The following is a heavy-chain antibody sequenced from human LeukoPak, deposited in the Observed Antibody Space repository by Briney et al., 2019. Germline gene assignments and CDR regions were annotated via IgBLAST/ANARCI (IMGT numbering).Heavy chain of an antibody. CDR2: INANSGTT. D-gene: IGHD6-19*01. CDR1: GFAFSVYA. Sequence: GGSLRLSCTASGFAFSVYAMSWLRQPPGKGLEWVSTINANSGTTSYAASVRGRFTISRDNSKNTLYLQLNTLRADDTATYYCAKPISGGLAVTADWFHPWGQGILVVVSS. V-gene: IGHV3-23*01. J-gene: IGHJ5*01. CDR3: AKPISGGLAVTADWFHP.